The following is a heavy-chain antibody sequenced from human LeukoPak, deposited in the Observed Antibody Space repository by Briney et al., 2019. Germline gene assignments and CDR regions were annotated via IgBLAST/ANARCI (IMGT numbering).Heavy chain of an antibody. Sequence: ASVKVSCKASGYTFSNYGFSWVRQAPGQGLEWMARISVKTGDTKYAPKFQGRVTMTTDTSRTTAYLELRSLRSDDTAVYYCASLPDRRGGSFDIWGQGTMATVSS. CDR2: ISVKTGDT. CDR3: ASLPDRRGGSFDI. D-gene: IGHD1-14*01. J-gene: IGHJ3*02. V-gene: IGHV1-18*01. CDR1: GYTFSNYG.